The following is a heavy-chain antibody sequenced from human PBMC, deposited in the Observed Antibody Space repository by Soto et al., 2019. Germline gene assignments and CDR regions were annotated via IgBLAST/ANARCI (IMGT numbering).Heavy chain of an antibody. CDR3: ARLLEFVIVVT. D-gene: IGHD3-22*01. CDR2: IYYSGST. J-gene: IGHJ5*02. CDR1: GGSISSYY. V-gene: IGHV4-59*05. Sequence: PSEALSLTCTVSGGSISSYYWSWIRQPPGKGLEWIGSIYYSGSTYYNPSLKSRVTISVDTSKNQFSLKLSSVTAADTAVYYCARLLEFVIVVTWGQGTLVTVSS.